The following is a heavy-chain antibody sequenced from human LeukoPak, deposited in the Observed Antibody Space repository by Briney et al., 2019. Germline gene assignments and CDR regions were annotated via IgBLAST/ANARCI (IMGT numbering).Heavy chain of an antibody. D-gene: IGHD3-22*01. CDR3: ARDTNQPFSGYYYSWFDP. V-gene: IGHV1-18*01. CDR2: ISVYNGNT. J-gene: IGHJ5*02. Sequence: GASVKVSCKASGYTFTNYGISWVRQAPGQGLEWMGWISVYNGNTNYAQKLQGRVTMTTDTSTSTAYMELRSLRSDDTAVYYCARDTNQPFSGYYYSWFDPWGQGTLVTVSS. CDR1: GYTFTNYG.